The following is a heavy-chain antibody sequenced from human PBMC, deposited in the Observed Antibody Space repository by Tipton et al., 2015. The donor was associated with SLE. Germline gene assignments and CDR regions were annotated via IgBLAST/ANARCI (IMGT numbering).Heavy chain of an antibody. J-gene: IGHJ6*03. CDR3: ARYNWNDDHYYYYMDV. CDR2: IKQDGSEK. D-gene: IGHD1-1*01. Sequence: SLRLSCVVSGFTFSRYWMSWGRQAPGKGLEWVANIKQDGSEKYYVDSVKGRFTISRDNAKNSLYLQMNSLRAEDTAVYYCARYNWNDDHYYYYMDVWGKGTTVTVSS. CDR1: GFTFSRYW. V-gene: IGHV3-7*01.